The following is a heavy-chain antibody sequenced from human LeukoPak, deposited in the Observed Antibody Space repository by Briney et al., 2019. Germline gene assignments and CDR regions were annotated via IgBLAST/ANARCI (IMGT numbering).Heavy chain of an antibody. J-gene: IGHJ4*02. D-gene: IGHD6-13*01. CDR1: GFTFSSYE. Sequence: PGGSLRLSCAASGFTFSSYEMNWVRQPPGKGLEWVSSISRNSRYIYYADSMRGRFTISRDNAKNSLYLQMNSLKPEDTAVYYCARVAEAAAFDSWGQGTLVTVSS. CDR3: ARVAEAAAFDS. CDR2: ISRNSRYI. V-gene: IGHV3-21*06.